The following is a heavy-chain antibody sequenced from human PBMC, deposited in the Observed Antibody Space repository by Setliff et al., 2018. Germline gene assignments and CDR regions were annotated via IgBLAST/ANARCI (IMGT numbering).Heavy chain of an antibody. J-gene: IGHJ3*02. V-gene: IGHV1-18*01. CDR3: AREVSTGENSGCDI. D-gene: IGHD3-9*01. Sequence: VASVKVSCKASGYTLTSYGVTWVRQAPGQGLEWMGWISNRNGETNYAQKFQDRVTMTRDTSTNTVYMDLSSLRDDDTAVYYCAREVSTGENSGCDIWGQGTVVTVSS. CDR2: ISNRNGET. CDR1: GYTLTSYG.